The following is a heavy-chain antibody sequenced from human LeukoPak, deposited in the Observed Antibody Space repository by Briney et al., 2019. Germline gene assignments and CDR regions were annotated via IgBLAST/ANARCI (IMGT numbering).Heavy chain of an antibody. CDR2: INHSGST. V-gene: IGHV4-34*01. CDR1: GGSFSGYY. CDR3: AMGITGTSRQFDY. Sequence: SETLSLTCAVYGGSFSGYYWSWIRQPPGKGLEWIGEINHSGSTNYNPSLKSRVTISVDTSKNQFSLKLSSVTAADTAVYYCAMGITGTSRQFDYWGQGTLVTVSS. D-gene: IGHD1-20*01. J-gene: IGHJ4*02.